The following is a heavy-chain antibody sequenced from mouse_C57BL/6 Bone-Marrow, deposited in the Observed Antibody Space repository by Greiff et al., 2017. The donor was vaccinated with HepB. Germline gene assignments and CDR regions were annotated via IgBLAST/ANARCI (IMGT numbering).Heavy chain of an antibody. D-gene: IGHD1-1*01. CDR3: AIEMVITTVVASYYFDY. CDR2: INPNNGGT. V-gene: IGHV1-22*01. Sequence: EVQLQQSGPELVKPGASVKMSCKASGYTFTDYNMHWVKQSHGKSLEWIGYINPNNGGTSYNQKFKGKATLTVNKSSSTAYMELRSLTSEDSAVYYCAIEMVITTVVASYYFDYWGQGTTLTVSS. CDR1: GYTFTDYN. J-gene: IGHJ2*01.